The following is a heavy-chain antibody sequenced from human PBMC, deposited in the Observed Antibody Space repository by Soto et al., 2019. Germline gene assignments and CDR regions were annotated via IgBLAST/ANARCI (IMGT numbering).Heavy chain of an antibody. CDR1: GGSLSSSGYS. J-gene: IGHJ5*02. Sequence: PSETLSLTCRVHGGSLSSSGYSWGWIRQPPGKGLERIGTIYYTESTYYNPSLKSRVTISVDTSKDQFSLRLSAVTAADTAVYYCARQYDLLTGNNWFDPWGHGNLVTVS. D-gene: IGHD3-9*01. V-gene: IGHV4-39*01. CDR3: ARQYDLLTGNNWFDP. CDR2: IYYTEST.